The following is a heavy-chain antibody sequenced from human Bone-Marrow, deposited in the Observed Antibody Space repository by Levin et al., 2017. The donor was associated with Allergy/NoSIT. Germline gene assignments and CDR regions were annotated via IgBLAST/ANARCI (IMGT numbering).Heavy chain of an antibody. Sequence: MAGGSLRLSCAASGITFSNAWMSWARQAPGKGLEWVGRIKSKADGGTTEYAAPVKGRFTISRDDSKNTPYLQMNSLKTEDTAVYFCTPYSSSWYYFDYWGQGTLVTVSS. CDR2: IKSKADGGTT. CDR1: GITFSNAW. J-gene: IGHJ4*02. CDR3: TPYSSSWYYFDY. V-gene: IGHV3-15*01. D-gene: IGHD6-13*01.